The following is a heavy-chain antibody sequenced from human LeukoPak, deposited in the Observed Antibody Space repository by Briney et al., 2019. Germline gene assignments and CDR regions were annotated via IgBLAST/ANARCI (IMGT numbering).Heavy chain of an antibody. D-gene: IGHD5-18*01. CDR3: ARSGYSYGADSFDI. CDR1: GDSISSHY. CDR2: IYYSGST. V-gene: IGHV4-59*11. Sequence: SETLSLTCTVSGDSISSHYWSWIRQPPGKGLEWIGYIYYSGSTKYSPSLKSRVTISVDTSKHQFFLKLSSVTAADTALYYCARSGYSYGADSFDIWGQGTMVTVSS. J-gene: IGHJ3*02.